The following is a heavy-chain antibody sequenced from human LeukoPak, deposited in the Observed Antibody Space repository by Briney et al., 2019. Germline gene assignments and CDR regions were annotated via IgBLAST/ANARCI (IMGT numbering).Heavy chain of an antibody. D-gene: IGHD1-26*01. CDR3: ARAFEWELPEYYGMDV. CDR2: IYYSGST. J-gene: IGHJ6*02. CDR1: GGSISSYY. Sequence: SETLYLTCTVSGGSISSYYWSWIRQPPGKGLEWIGYIYYSGSTNYNPSLKSRVTISVDTSKNQFSLKLSSVTAADTAVYYCARAFEWELPEYYGMDVWGQGTTVTVSS. V-gene: IGHV4-59*08.